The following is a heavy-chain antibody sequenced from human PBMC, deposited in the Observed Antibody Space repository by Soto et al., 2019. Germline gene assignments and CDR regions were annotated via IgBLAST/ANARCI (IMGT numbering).Heavy chain of an antibody. J-gene: IGHJ4*02. V-gene: IGHV3-30*18. CDR3: AKPVYSGSYYGIGYYFDY. CDR2: ISYDGSNK. CDR1: GFTFISYG. D-gene: IGHD1-26*01. Sequence: WGSLRLSCAASGFTFISYGIHFFRHSPCKWLEWVAVISYDGSNKYYADSVKGRFTISRDNSKNTLYLQMNSLRAEDTAVYYCAKPVYSGSYYGIGYYFDYWGQGTLVTVSS.